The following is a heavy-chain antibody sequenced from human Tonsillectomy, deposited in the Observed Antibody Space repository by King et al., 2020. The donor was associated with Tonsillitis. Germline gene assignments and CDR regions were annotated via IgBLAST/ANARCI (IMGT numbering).Heavy chain of an antibody. CDR3: ARVPGGRPEGDDY. D-gene: IGHD2-15*01. J-gene: IGHJ4*02. CDR2: ISYDGSNK. Sequence: VQLVQSGGGVVQPGRSLRLSCAASGFTFSSYAMHWVRQAPGKGLEWVAVISYDGSNKYYADSVKGRFTISRDNSKNTLYLQMNSLRAEDTAVYYCARVPGGRPEGDDYWGQGTLVTVSS. CDR1: GFTFSSYA. V-gene: IGHV3-30*04.